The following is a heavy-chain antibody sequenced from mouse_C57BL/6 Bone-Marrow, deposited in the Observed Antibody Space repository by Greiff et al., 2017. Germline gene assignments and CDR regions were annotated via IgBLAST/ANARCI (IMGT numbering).Heavy chain of an antibody. J-gene: IGHJ4*01. V-gene: IGHV1-69*01. CDR1: GYTFTSYW. CDR3: ARGVYYGNYPLYYYARDY. CDR2: IDPSDSYT. D-gene: IGHD2-1*01. Sequence: QVQLQQPGAELVMPGASVKLSCKASGYTFTSYWMHWVKQRPGQGLEWIGEIDPSDSYTNYNQKFKGKSTLTVDKSSSTAYMQLSSLTSEDSAVYYCARGVYYGNYPLYYYARDYWGQGTSVTVSS.